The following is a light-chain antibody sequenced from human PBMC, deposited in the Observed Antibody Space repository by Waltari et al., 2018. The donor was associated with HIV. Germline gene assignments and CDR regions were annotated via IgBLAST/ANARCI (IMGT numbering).Light chain of an antibody. CDR2: KDK. J-gene: IGLJ3*02. CDR1: ALTDPS. Sequence: SELTQPPSVSVSPGQTAKLICSGAALTDPSAHWYQQRPGQAPVLVIYKDKERPSGIPERFSGSSSGTTATLTISGVLEEDEADYYCQSADSSETLGVFGGGTKLTVL. V-gene: IGLV3-25*03. CDR3: QSADSSETLGV.